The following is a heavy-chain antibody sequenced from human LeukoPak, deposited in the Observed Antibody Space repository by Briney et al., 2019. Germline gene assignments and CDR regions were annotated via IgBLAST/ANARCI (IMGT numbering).Heavy chain of an antibody. V-gene: IGHV4-61*02. Sequence: SQTLSLTCTVSGASISSPSYYWAWIRQPAGKALEWIGRIHIGGNTNYNPSLSSRVTISVDTSKSQFSLKLNSVTAADTAVYYCARDRYSSGSAFDPWGQGTLVTVSS. CDR2: IHIGGNT. CDR1: GASISSPSYY. D-gene: IGHD6-19*01. CDR3: ARDRYSSGSAFDP. J-gene: IGHJ5*02.